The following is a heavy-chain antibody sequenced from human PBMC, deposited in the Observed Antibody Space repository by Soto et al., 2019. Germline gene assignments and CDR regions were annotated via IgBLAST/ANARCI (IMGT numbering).Heavy chain of an antibody. CDR2: ISGSGGDT. J-gene: IGHJ6*02. V-gene: IGHV3-23*01. CDR3: ARTESSGWSTRYGMDV. D-gene: IGHD6-19*01. CDR1: GFTFGNFA. Sequence: EGSLRLSCAVSGFTFGNFAMTWVRQAPGKGLEWVSGISGSGGDTYYADSVKDRFTISRDNSKNTLYLQMSSLRADDTATFYCARTESSGWSTRYGMDVWGQGTTVTVSS.